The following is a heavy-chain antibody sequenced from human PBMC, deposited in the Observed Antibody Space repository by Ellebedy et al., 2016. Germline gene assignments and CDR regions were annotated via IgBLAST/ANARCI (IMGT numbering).Heavy chain of an antibody. Sequence: ASVKVSXXASGYAFPEYGISWVRQAPGQGLEWLGWISAYYGSTHNAQSVQGRISMTRDTSTRTVYMELTSLRSDDTAVYYCVRESEPSPGIITLHYWGQGTLVTVSS. D-gene: IGHD1-14*01. CDR1: GYAFPEYG. V-gene: IGHV1-18*01. CDR3: VRESEPSPGIITLHY. CDR2: ISAYYGST. J-gene: IGHJ4*02.